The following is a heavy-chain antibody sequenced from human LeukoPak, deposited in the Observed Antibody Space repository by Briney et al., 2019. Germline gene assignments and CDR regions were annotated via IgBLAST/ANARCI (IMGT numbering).Heavy chain of an antibody. D-gene: IGHD6-6*01. V-gene: IGHV1-8*01. CDR3: ARGPLALYWFDP. J-gene: IGHJ5*02. Sequence: ASVTVSCTASGYTFTSYDINWVRQATGQGLEWMGWMNPNSGNTGYAQKFQGRVTMTRNTSISTAYMELSSLRSEDTAVYYCARGPLALYWFDPWGQGTLVTVSS. CDR2: MNPNSGNT. CDR1: GYTFTSYD.